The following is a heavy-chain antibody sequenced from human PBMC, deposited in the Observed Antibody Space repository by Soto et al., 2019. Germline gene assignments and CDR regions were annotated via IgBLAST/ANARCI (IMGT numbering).Heavy chain of an antibody. CDR2: IIPIFRTA. V-gene: IGHV1-69*05. Sequence: SVKVSCTASGGTFSNSAISWVRQAPGQGLEWMGGIIPIFRTADYAQKFQGRVTMTRDTSTSIAYMELRGLRSDDTAVYYCARDRSPFTIYRTNYGMDVWGQGTTVTVSS. D-gene: IGHD3-3*01. J-gene: IGHJ6*02. CDR3: ARDRSPFTIYRTNYGMDV. CDR1: GGTFSNSA.